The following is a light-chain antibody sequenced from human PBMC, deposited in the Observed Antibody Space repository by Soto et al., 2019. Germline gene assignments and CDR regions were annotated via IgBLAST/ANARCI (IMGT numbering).Light chain of an antibody. CDR1: SSDVGGYNY. CDR2: EVS. V-gene: IGLV2-8*01. Sequence: QSVLTQPPSASGSPGQSVTISCTGTSSDVGGYNYVSWYQQHPGKAPKLIIYEVSKRPSGVPDRFSGSKSGNTASLTVSGLQAEDEADYYCSSHAVSNNYVLGTGTKLTVL. CDR3: SSHAVSNNYV. J-gene: IGLJ1*01.